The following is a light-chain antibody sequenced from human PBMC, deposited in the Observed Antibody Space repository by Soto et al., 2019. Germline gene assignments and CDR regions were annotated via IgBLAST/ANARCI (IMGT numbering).Light chain of an antibody. Sequence: EIVMTQSPATLSVSPGERATLSCRASQSVNINLAWYQQKPGQAPRLLIYGASNRATGIPDRFSGSGSGTDLTLTITRLEPEDFAMYYCQRYDSLRTFGQGTKVDIK. CDR2: GAS. J-gene: IGKJ1*01. V-gene: IGKV3D-15*01. CDR3: QRYDSLRT. CDR1: QSVNIN.